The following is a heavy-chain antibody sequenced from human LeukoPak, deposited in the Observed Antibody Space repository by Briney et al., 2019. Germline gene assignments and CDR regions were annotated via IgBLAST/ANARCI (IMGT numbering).Heavy chain of an antibody. V-gene: IGHV5-51*01. J-gene: IGHJ4*02. CDR3: ARQFRDSSGYYSYYFDY. D-gene: IGHD3-22*01. Sequence: GESLKISCKGSGYSFTRYWIAWVRQMPGKGLEWMGIIYPGDSDTRYSPSFQGQVTISADKSISTAYLQWSSLKASDTAMYYCARQFRDSSGYYSYYFDYWGQGTLVTVSS. CDR1: GYSFTRYW. CDR2: IYPGDSDT.